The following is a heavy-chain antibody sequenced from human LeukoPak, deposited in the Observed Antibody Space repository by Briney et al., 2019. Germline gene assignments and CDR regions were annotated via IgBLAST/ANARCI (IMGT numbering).Heavy chain of an antibody. V-gene: IGHV5-51*01. CDR2: IYPGDSDT. D-gene: IGHD5-12*01. Sequence: GESLKISCKGSGYSFTSYWIGWVRQMPGKGLEWMGIIYPGDSDTRYSPSFQGQVTISADKSISTAYLQWSSLKASDTAMYYCARLGRGVATTNSLSQYYYYMDVWGKGTTVTVSS. CDR1: GYSFTSYW. J-gene: IGHJ6*03. CDR3: ARLGRGVATTNSLSQYYYYMDV.